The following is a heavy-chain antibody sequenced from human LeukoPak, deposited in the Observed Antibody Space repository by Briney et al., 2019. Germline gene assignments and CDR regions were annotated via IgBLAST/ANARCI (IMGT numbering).Heavy chain of an antibody. D-gene: IGHD6-13*01. J-gene: IGHJ4*02. Sequence: GGSLRLSCAASEFTFSSYDMNWVRQAPGKGLEWISFISSTSGTIYYADSVKGRFTISRDNARNSLFLQMNSLRDEDTAVYFCARSRYSSWYRSDSDCWGQGTLVTVSS. CDR1: EFTFSSYD. V-gene: IGHV3-48*02. CDR2: ISSTSGTI. CDR3: ARSRYSSWYRSDSDC.